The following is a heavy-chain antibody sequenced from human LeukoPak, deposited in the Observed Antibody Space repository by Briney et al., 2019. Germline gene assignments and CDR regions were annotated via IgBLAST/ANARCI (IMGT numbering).Heavy chain of an antibody. CDR2: IRYDGSNK. CDR1: GFIFSSCD. Sequence: GGSLRLSCAVSGFIFSSCDMHWVRQAPGKGLEWVAFIRYDGSNKYYADSVKGRFTISRDNSKNTLYLQMNSLRAEDTAVYYRAKDVGNYDFLDYWGRGTLVTVSS. D-gene: IGHD3-3*01. J-gene: IGHJ4*02. CDR3: AKDVGNYDFLDY. V-gene: IGHV3-30*02.